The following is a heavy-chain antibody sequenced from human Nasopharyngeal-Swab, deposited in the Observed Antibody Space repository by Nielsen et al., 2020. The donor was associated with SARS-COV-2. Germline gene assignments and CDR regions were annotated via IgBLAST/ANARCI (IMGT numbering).Heavy chain of an antibody. CDR2: IYYSGST. J-gene: IGHJ6*04. V-gene: IGHV4-31*02. Sequence: WIRQPPGKDLEWIGYIYYSGSTYYNPSLKSRVTISVDTSKNQFSLKLSSVTAADTAVYYCARGFVGAYYDSNLDVWGKGTTVTVSS. D-gene: IGHD3-22*01. CDR3: ARGFVGAYYDSNLDV.